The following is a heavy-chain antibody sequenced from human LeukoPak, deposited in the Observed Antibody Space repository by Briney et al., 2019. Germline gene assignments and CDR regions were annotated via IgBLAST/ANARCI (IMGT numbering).Heavy chain of an antibody. CDR2: ISYDGSNK. J-gene: IGHJ4*02. CDR1: GFTFSSYA. V-gene: IGHV3-30-3*01. Sequence: GGSLRLSCAASGFTFSSYAMHWVRQAPGKGLEWVAVISYDGSNKYYADSVKGRFTISRDNSKNTLYLQMNSLRAEDTAVYYCARDSIGELLLWFGELLSSFDYWGQGTLVTVSS. D-gene: IGHD3-10*01. CDR3: ARDSIGELLLWFGELLSSFDY.